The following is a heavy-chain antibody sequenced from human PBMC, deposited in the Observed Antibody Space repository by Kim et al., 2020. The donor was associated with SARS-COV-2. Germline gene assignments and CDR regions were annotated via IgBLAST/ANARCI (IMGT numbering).Heavy chain of an antibody. Sequence: GGSLRLSCAASGFTFSSYSMNWVRQAPGKGLEWVSSISSSSSYIYYADSVKGRFTISRDNAKNSLYLQMNSLRAEDTAVYYCAREPPIAAAGSDYWGQGTLVTVSS. CDR1: GFTFSSYS. V-gene: IGHV3-21*01. CDR2: ISSSSSYI. CDR3: AREPPIAAAGSDY. D-gene: IGHD6-13*01. J-gene: IGHJ4*02.